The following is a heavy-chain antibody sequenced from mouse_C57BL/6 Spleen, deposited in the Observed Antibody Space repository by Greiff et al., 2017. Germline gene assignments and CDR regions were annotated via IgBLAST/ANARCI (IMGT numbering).Heavy chain of an antibody. CDR2: FNPNYGTT. D-gene: IGHD6-1*01. J-gene: IGHJ3*01. CDR3: ARESSRRPSFAY. CDR1: GYSFTDYN. Sequence: VQLQQSGPELVKPGASVKISCKASGYSFTDYNMNWVKQSNGKSLEWIGVFNPNYGTTSYNQKFKGKATLTVDQSSSTAYLELNRLTSDDSAVYYCARESSRRPSFAYWGQGTMVTVSA. V-gene: IGHV1-39*01.